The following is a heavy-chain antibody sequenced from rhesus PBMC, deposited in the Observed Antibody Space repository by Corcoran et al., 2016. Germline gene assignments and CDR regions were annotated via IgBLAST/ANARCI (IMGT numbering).Heavy chain of an antibody. CDR3: AQWDRGSALH. J-gene: IGHJ4*01. D-gene: IGHD1-44*01. V-gene: IGHV4-147*01. Sequence: QVQLQESGPGLVKPSETLSLTCAVSGYSISGNYWAWIRQAPGKGLEWIGYIYGSTGSTNCNPSLKSRVSISTDTSKNQFSLKLNSVTAADTAVYFCAQWDRGSALHWGQGVLGTVSS. CDR2: IYGSTGST. CDR1: GYSISGNY.